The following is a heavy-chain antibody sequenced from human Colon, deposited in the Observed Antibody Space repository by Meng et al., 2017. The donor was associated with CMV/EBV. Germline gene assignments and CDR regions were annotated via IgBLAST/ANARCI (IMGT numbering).Heavy chain of an antibody. Sequence: SGFTFSSYAMSWVRQAPGKGLEWVSAISGTNGDTYYADSVKGRFTISRDNSKNTLYLQLNSLRAEDTALYYCAKDRAPTGLNYFDYWGQGTLVTVSS. CDR2: ISGTNGDT. D-gene: IGHD2-8*02. CDR1: GFTFSSYA. CDR3: AKDRAPTGLNYFDY. J-gene: IGHJ4*02. V-gene: IGHV3-23*01.